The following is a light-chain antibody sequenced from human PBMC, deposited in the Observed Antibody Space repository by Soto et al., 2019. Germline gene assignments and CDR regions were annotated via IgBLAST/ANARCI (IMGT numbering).Light chain of an antibody. V-gene: IGLV1-51*02. Sequence: QLVLTQPPSVSAAPGQKVTISCSGSSSNIGNNYVSWYQQLPGTAPKLLIYENNKRPSGIPDRFSGSKSGTSATLGITGLQTGDEADYYCGTWDSSLSAYVFGTGTKLTVL. CDR3: GTWDSSLSAYV. CDR1: SSNIGNNY. J-gene: IGLJ1*01. CDR2: ENN.